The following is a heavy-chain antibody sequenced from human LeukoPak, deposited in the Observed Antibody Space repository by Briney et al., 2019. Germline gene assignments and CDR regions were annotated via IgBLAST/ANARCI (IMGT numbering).Heavy chain of an antibody. D-gene: IGHD3-22*01. CDR1: GFTFSSYE. J-gene: IGHJ4*02. Sequence: PGGSLRLSCVASGFTFSSYEMNWVRQAPGKGLEWLSYIGSSDSTTHYADSVKGRFTISRDNAKNSLYLQMNSLRVEDTAIYYCTRSGYRHPYHFDSWGQGTLVTVSS. V-gene: IGHV3-48*03. CDR2: IGSSDSTT. CDR3: TRSGYRHPYHFDS.